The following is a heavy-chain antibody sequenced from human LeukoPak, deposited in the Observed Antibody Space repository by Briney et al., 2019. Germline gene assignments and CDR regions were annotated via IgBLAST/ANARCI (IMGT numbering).Heavy chain of an antibody. V-gene: IGHV4-34*01. CDR1: GGSFSGYS. D-gene: IGHD7-27*01. CDR3: ARGQTELGTAYYYYMDL. Sequence: PSETLSLTCAVNGGSFSGYSWSWIRQSPGKGLEWIADIIHSGSTNYNPSLKSRVPISLDTSRNQFSLKLTSVTAADTAVYYGARGQTELGTAYYYYMDLWGKGTTVTVSS. J-gene: IGHJ6*03. CDR2: IIHSGST.